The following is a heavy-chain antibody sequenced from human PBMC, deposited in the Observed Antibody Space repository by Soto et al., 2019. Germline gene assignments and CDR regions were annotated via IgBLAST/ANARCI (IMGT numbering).Heavy chain of an antibody. CDR3: ARLSSIAVAATV. CDR2: IYYSGST. D-gene: IGHD6-19*01. Sequence: QVQLQESGPGLVKPSETLSLTCTVSGGSVSSGSYFWSWIRQPPGKGLEWIGYIYYSGSTNYNPSPKSRVTISVDTSKNPFSLKLSSVTAADTAVYYCARLSSIAVAATVWGQGTLVTVSS. V-gene: IGHV4-61*01. J-gene: IGHJ4*02. CDR1: GGSVSSGSYF.